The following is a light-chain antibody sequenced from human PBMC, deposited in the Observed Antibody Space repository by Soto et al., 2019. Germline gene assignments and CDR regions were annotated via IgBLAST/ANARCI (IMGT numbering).Light chain of an antibody. CDR2: GNS. Sequence: QSVLTQPPSVSGAPGQRVTISCTGSISNIGAGYDVHWYQQLPGTAPKLLIYGNSNRPSGVPDRFSGFKSGTSASLAITGLQAEDEADYYCQSYDSSLSGWVFGGGTQLTVL. J-gene: IGLJ3*02. V-gene: IGLV1-40*01. CDR3: QSYDSSLSGWV. CDR1: ISNIGAGYD.